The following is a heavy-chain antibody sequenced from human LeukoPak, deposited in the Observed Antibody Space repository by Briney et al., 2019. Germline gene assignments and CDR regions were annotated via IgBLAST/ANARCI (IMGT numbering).Heavy chain of an antibody. J-gene: IGHJ4*02. Sequence: GRSLRLSCAASGFTFSSYAMHWVRQAPGKGLEWVAVISYDGSNKYYADSVKGRFTISRDNSKNTLYLQMNSLRAEDTAVYYYARGYSGSYLLAPFDYWGQGTLVTVSS. CDR2: ISYDGSNK. CDR1: GFTFSSYA. V-gene: IGHV3-30-3*01. D-gene: IGHD1-26*01. CDR3: ARGYSGSYLLAPFDY.